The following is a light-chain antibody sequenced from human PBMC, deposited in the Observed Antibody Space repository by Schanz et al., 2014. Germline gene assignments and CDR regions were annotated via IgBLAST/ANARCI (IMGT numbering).Light chain of an antibody. CDR1: SSNIGSNT. CDR2: SNN. J-gene: IGLJ2*01. Sequence: QSVLTQPPSASGTPGQRVTISCSGSSSNIGSNTVNWYQQLPGRAPKLLIYSNNNRPSGVPDRFSGSKSGTSASLAISGLQSEDEADYYCSSYTSSSTVVFGGGTKLTVL. CDR3: SSYTSSSTVV. V-gene: IGLV1-44*01.